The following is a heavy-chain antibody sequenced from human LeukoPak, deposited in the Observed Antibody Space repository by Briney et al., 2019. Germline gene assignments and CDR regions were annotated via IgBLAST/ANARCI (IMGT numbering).Heavy chain of an antibody. CDR3: ARDRGPYGMDV. Sequence: PSETLSLTCTVSGGSISSHYWSWIRQPPGKGLEGIGYIYYSGSTNYNPSLKSRVTISVDTSKNQCSLKLSSVTAADTAVYYCARDRGPYGMDVWGQGPTVTVSS. J-gene: IGHJ6*02. V-gene: IGHV4-59*11. CDR1: GGSISSHY. D-gene: IGHD3-10*01. CDR2: IYYSGST.